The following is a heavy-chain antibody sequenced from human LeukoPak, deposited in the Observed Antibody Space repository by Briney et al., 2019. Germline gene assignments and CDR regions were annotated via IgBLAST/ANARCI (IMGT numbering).Heavy chain of an antibody. CDR1: GGSIPISTYY. CDR3: ARGFRGDNFDY. D-gene: IGHD7-27*01. J-gene: IGHJ4*02. CDR2: MYHSGST. V-gene: IGHV4-39*07. Sequence: SETLSLTCTVSGGSIPISTYYWGWIRQPPGKGLEWIGTMYHSGSTNYNPSLKSRVTISVDTSKNQFSLKLSSVTAADTAVYFCARGFRGDNFDYWGQGTLVTVSS.